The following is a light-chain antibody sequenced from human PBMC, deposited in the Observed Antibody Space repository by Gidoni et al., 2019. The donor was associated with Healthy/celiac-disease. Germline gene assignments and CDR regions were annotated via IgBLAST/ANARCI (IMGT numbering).Light chain of an antibody. Sequence: DIVMTQSPDSLAVSLGERAPINCKSSQSVLYSSNNKNYLAWYQQKPGQPPKLLIYWASTRASGVPDLFSGSGSGTYFTLTISSLQAEYVAVYYCQQYYSTPHFGGGTKVEIK. CDR1: QSVLYSSNNKNY. J-gene: IGKJ4*01. CDR3: QQYYSTPH. CDR2: WAS. V-gene: IGKV4-1*01.